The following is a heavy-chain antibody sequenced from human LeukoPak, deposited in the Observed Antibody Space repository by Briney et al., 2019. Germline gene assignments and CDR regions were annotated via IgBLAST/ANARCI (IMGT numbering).Heavy chain of an antibody. V-gene: IGHV3-21*01. D-gene: IGHD5-24*01. CDR3: ARRWLQSYALDI. CDR2: ISIGSNYI. J-gene: IGHJ3*02. Sequence: PGGSLRLSCAASGFTFSNYGMNWVRQAPGKGLEWVSSISIGSNYIYYGDSVKGRFTTSRDNAKKSLYLQMNSLRAEDTAVYYCARRWLQSYALDIWGQGTMVTVSS. CDR1: GFTFSNYG.